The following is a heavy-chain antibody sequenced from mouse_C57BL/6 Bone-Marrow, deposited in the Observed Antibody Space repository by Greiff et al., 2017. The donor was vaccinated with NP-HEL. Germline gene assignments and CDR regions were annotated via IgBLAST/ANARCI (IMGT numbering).Heavy chain of an antibody. J-gene: IGHJ2*01. CDR2: INPSSGYT. Sequence: QVQLQQSGAELAKPGASVKLSCKASGYTFTSYWMHWVKQRPGQGLEWIGYINPSSGYTKYNQKFKDKATLTADKSSSTAYMQLSSLTYEDSAVYYCAIEDDSRRDYFGDWGQGTTLTVSS. CDR1: GYTFTSYW. V-gene: IGHV1-7*01. CDR3: AIEDDSRRDYFGD. D-gene: IGHD2-4*01.